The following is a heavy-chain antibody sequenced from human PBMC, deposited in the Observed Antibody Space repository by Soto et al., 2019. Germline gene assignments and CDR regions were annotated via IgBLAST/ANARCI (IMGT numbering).Heavy chain of an antibody. D-gene: IGHD4-17*01. J-gene: IGHJ5*02. Sequence: QVQLQESGPGLVKPSQTLSLTCTVSGGSISSGGYYWSWIRQHPGKGLEWIGYIYYTGSTYYNPSLKSRLTISVDTSKNQFSLKLSSVTAADTAVYYCARERIYGDYLSGVDNWFDPWGQGTLVTVSS. V-gene: IGHV4-31*03. CDR2: IYYTGST. CDR3: ARERIYGDYLSGVDNWFDP. CDR1: GGSISSGGYY.